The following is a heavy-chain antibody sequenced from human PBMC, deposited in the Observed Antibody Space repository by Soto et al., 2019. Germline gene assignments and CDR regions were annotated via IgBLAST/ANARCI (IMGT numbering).Heavy chain of an antibody. Sequence: SGPTLVNPTETLTLTCSVSGFSLTLGRMAVTWIRQPPGKALEWLAHILSTGETSYAKSLKTRVTISKDISKSQVLLTMTNVDPVDTATYFCARIDYTGSPLIDYWGQGALVTVSS. CDR3: ARIDYTGSPLIDY. J-gene: IGHJ4*02. D-gene: IGHD1-26*01. V-gene: IGHV2-26*01. CDR2: ILSTGET. CDR1: GFSLTLGRMA.